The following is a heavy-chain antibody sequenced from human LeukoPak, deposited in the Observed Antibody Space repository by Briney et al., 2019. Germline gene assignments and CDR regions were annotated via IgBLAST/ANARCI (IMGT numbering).Heavy chain of an antibody. J-gene: IGHJ4*02. CDR1: GFTFSSYA. CDR2: ISGSGGST. CDR3: AKDLGILEWPWYDY. V-gene: IGHV3-23*01. D-gene: IGHD3-3*01. Sequence: PGGSLRLSCAASGFTFSSYAMSWVRQAPGKGLEWVSAISGSGGSTYYADSVKGRFTISRDNSKNTLYLQMNSLRAEDTAVYYCAKDLGILEWPWYDYWGQGTLVTVSS.